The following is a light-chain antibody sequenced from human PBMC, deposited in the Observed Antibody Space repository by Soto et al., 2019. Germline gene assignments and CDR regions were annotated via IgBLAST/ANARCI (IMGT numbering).Light chain of an antibody. V-gene: IGKV1-39*01. CDR2: AAS. CDR1: QSISSY. CDR3: QQSYSTPLT. Sequence: DIQMTQSPSSLSASVGDRVTITCRASQSISSYLNWYQQKPGKAPKLLICAASSLQSGVPSRFSGSGSGTDFTLTISSLQPEDVATYYCQQSYSTPLTFGPGTKVDIK. J-gene: IGKJ3*01.